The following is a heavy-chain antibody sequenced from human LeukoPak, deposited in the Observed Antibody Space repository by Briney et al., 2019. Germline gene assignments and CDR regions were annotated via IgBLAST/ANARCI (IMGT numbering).Heavy chain of an antibody. J-gene: IGHJ4*02. CDR1: GYTFTGYY. Sequence: GASVKVSCKASGYTFTGYYMHWVRQAPGQGLEWMGWINPNSGGTNYAQKFQGRVTMTRDTSISTAYMELSRLRSDDTAVYYCARVHASGIQLWLWYYFDYWGQGTLVTVSS. D-gene: IGHD5-18*01. CDR3: ARVHASGIQLWLWYYFDY. V-gene: IGHV1-2*02. CDR2: INPNSGGT.